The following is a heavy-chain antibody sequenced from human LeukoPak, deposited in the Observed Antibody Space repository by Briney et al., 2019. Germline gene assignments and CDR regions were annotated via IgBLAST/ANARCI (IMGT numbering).Heavy chain of an antibody. CDR1: GFTFSSHG. V-gene: IGHV3-30*02. Sequence: GGSLRLSCAAFGFTFSSHGMHWVRQTPAKGLEWVAFIRYDGSNKYYADSVKGRFIISRDNSKNTLFLQMNSLRPEDTAVYYCAKGGKYDILTGYRRSRLLGDFWGQGTLVTVSS. CDR2: IRYDGSNK. CDR3: AKGGKYDILTGYRRSRLLGDF. D-gene: IGHD3-9*01. J-gene: IGHJ4*02.